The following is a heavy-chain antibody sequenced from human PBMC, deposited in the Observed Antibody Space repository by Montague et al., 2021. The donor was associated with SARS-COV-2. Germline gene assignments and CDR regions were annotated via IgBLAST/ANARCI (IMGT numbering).Heavy chain of an antibody. V-gene: IGHV4-34*01. Sequence: SETLSLTCAVYGGSFSGYYWAWIRQPPGKGLEWVGEINDRGSTNYNPSFESRLTMSVDTSKNQFSLRLKSVSAADTAVYYCARGQVTIFGVLIMLPAAGAVDVWGQGTTVTVFS. CDR1: GGSFSGYY. J-gene: IGHJ3*01. CDR3: ARGQVTIFGVLIMLPAAGAVDV. CDR2: INDRGST. D-gene: IGHD3-3*01.